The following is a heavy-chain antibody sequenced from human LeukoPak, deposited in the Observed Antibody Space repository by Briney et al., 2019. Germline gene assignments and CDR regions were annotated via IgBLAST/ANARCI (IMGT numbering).Heavy chain of an antibody. CDR1: GGSISSGSYY. V-gene: IGHV4-61*02. J-gene: IGHJ3*02. D-gene: IGHD3-3*01. Sequence: SETLSLTCTVSGGSISSGSYYWSWIRQPAGKGLEWIGRIYTSGSTNYNPSLKSRVTISVDTSKNQFSLKLSSVTAADTAVYYCARDTSDFWSGYPVAFDIWGQGTIVTVSS. CDR2: IYTSGST. CDR3: ARDTSDFWSGYPVAFDI.